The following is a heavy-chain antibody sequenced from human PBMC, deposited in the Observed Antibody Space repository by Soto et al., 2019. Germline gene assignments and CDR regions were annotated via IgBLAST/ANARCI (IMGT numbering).Heavy chain of an antibody. CDR3: AKSVTTPEDRNYYYYMDV. CDR1: GFTFSSYA. Sequence: GGSLRLSCAASGFTFSSYAMSWVRQAPGKGLEWVSAISGSGGSTYYADSVKGRFTISRDNSKNTLYLQMNSLRAEDTAVYYCAKSVTTPEDRNYYYYMDVWGKGTTVTVSS. D-gene: IGHD4-4*01. V-gene: IGHV3-23*01. J-gene: IGHJ6*03. CDR2: ISGSGGST.